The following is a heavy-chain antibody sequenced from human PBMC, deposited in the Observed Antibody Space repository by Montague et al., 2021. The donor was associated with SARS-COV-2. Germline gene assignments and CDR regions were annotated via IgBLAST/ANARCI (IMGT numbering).Heavy chain of an antibody. V-gene: IGHV4-59*01. J-gene: IGHJ4*02. CDR1: GGSISRYY. Sequence: SETLSPTCTVSGGSISRYYWNWIRQPRGKGLEWIAYIYYSGSTNXNPSLKSGVTISVDTSKNQFSLKLSSVTAADTAVYYCARSRENYNILTGYPYYFDYWGQGTLVTVSS. CDR2: IYYSGST. D-gene: IGHD3-9*01. CDR3: ARSRENYNILTGYPYYFDY.